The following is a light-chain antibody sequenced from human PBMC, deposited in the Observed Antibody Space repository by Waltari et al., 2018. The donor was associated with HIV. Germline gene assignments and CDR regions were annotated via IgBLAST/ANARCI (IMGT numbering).Light chain of an antibody. V-gene: IGLV2-23*02. J-gene: IGLJ2*01. CDR1: SGDVDNYNL. CDR2: EVT. Sequence: QSALTQPASVSGSPGQSITISCTETSGDVDNYNLVSWYQQYTGRAPKLLIYEVTKRPSGVSNRFSGSKSVNTASLTISDLQAEDEAKYYCCSYGNSGTFVLFGGGTRVTV. CDR3: CSYGNSGTFVL.